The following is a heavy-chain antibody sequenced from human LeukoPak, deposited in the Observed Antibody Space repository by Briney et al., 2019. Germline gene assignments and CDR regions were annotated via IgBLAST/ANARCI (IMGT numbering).Heavy chain of an antibody. CDR3: ARVNDYVWGSFRY. D-gene: IGHD3-16*01. V-gene: IGHV1-2*02. Sequence: ASVKVSCKASGYTFTAYYMHWVRQAPGQGLEWMGWINPNIGDTNYAQKFQGRVTMTRDTSISTAYMEFSRLNFDDTAVYYCARVNDYVWGSFRYWGQGTLVTVSS. J-gene: IGHJ4*02. CDR2: INPNIGDT. CDR1: GYTFTAYY.